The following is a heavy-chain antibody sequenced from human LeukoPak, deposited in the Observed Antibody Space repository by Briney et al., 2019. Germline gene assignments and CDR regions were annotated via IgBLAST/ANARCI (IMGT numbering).Heavy chain of an antibody. D-gene: IGHD6-13*01. CDR2: TYYRSKWYN. CDR1: GDSVSSNSAA. Sequence: SQTLSLTCAISGDSVSSNSAAWNWIRQSPSRGLEWLGRTYYRSKWYNDYAVSVKGRITINPDTSKNQFSLQLNSVTPEDTAVYYCARDQLNIAAAAPYYFDYWGQGTLVTVSS. J-gene: IGHJ4*02. V-gene: IGHV6-1*01. CDR3: ARDQLNIAAAAPYYFDY.